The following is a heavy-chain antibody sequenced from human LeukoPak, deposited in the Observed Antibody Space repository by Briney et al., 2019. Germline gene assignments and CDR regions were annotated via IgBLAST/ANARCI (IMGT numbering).Heavy chain of an antibody. CDR2: IYHSGST. V-gene: IGHV4-38-2*01. D-gene: IGHD6-13*01. Sequence: SETLSLTCAVSGYSISSGYYWGWIRQPPGKGLEWIGSIYHSGSTYYNPSLKSRVTISVDTSKNQFSLKLSSVTAAGTAVYYCARVRQQLGHYFDYWGQGTLVTVSS. CDR3: ARVRQQLGHYFDY. CDR1: GYSISSGYY. J-gene: IGHJ4*02.